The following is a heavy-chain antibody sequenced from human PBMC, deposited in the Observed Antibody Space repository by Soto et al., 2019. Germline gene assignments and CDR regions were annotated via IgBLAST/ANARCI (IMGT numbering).Heavy chain of an antibody. D-gene: IGHD6-6*01. CDR3: ARASIAVYNWFDP. V-gene: IGHV4-39*07. Sequence: SETLSLTCTVSGGPISSSSYYWGWIRQPPGKGLEWIGSIYYSGSTYYNPSLKSRVTISVDTSKNQFSLKLSSVTAADTAVYYCARASIAVYNWFDPWGQGTLVTVSS. CDR2: IYYSGST. J-gene: IGHJ5*02. CDR1: GGPISSSSYY.